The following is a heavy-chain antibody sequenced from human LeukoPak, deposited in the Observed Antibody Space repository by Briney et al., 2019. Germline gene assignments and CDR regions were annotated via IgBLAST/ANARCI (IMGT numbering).Heavy chain of an antibody. J-gene: IGHJ6*02. CDR2: ISSSSSYI. V-gene: IGHV3-21*01. Sequence: GGSLRLSCAASGFTFSSYSMNWVRQAPGKGLEWVSSISSSSSYIYYADSVKGRFTISRDNAKNSLYLQMNSLRAEDTTVYYCARGRALGYYGMDVWGQGTTVTVSS. CDR3: ARGRALGYYGMDV. CDR1: GFTFSSYS.